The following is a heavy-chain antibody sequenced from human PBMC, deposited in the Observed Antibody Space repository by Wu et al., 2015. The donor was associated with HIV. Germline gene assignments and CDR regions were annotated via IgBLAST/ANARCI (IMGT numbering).Heavy chain of an antibody. CDR1: GGTFSSYA. CDR3: AREIMIVVVPQNWFDP. J-gene: IGHJ5*02. Sequence: QVQLVQSGAEVKKPGASVKVSCKASGGTFSSYAISWVRQAPGQGLEWMGRIIPIFGTANYAQKFQGRVTITADESTSTAYMELSSLRSEDTAVYYCAREIMIVVVPQNWFDPWGQGTLVTVSS. D-gene: IGHD3-22*01. CDR2: IIPIFGTA. V-gene: IGHV1-69*18.